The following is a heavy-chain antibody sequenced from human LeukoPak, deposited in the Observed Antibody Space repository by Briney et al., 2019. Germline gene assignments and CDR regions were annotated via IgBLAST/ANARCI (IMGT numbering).Heavy chain of an antibody. CDR1: GFTFSSYG. V-gene: IGHV3-30*18. CDR3: AKDQGDYYYCGMDV. CDR2: ISYDGSNK. Sequence: GGSLRLSCAASGFTFSSYGMHWVRQAPGKGLEGVAVISYDGSNKYYADSVKGRFTISRDNSKNTLYLQMKSLRAKDTAVYYCAKDQGDYYYCGMDVWGKGTTVTVSS. J-gene: IGHJ6*04.